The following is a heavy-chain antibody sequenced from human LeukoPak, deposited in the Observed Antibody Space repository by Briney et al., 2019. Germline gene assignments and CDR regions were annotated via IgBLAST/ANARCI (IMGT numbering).Heavy chain of an antibody. CDR1: GGSFSGYY. D-gene: IGHD2-2*01. Sequence: HPSETLSLTCAVYGGSFSGYYWSWIRQPPGKGLEWIGEINHSGSTNYNPSLKSRVTISVDTSKNQFSLKLSSVTAADTAVYYCARGDCSSTSCYYFDYWGQGTLVTVSS. J-gene: IGHJ4*02. CDR2: INHSGST. V-gene: IGHV4-34*01. CDR3: ARGDCSSTSCYYFDY.